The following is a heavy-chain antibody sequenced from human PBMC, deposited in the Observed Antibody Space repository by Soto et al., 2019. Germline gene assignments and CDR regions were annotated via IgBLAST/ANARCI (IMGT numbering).Heavy chain of an antibody. CDR3: ARDLGGGISAP. Sequence: QVQVVQSGAEVKKPGASVKVSCKASGYTFTSYGISWVRQAPGQGLEWMGWINAYNGNTKYAQKLQGRVIMTTDTSTSTAYMELRCLSSDDTAVYYCARDLGGGISAPWGQGTLVTVSS. V-gene: IGHV1-18*01. CDR1: GYTFTSYG. D-gene: IGHD1-26*01. CDR2: INAYNGNT. J-gene: IGHJ5*02.